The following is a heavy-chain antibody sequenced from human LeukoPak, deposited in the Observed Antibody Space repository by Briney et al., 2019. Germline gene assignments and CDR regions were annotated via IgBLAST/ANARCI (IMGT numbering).Heavy chain of an antibody. Sequence: PGGSLRLSCAASGFTVSSNYMSWVRQTPGKGLEWVSAISGSGGSTYYADSVKGRFTISRDNSKNTLYLQMNSLRAEDTAVYYCAKGSSGDWDAFDIWGQGTMVTVSS. CDR2: ISGSGGST. V-gene: IGHV3-23*01. CDR1: GFTVSSNY. D-gene: IGHD2-21*01. J-gene: IGHJ3*02. CDR3: AKGSSGDWDAFDI.